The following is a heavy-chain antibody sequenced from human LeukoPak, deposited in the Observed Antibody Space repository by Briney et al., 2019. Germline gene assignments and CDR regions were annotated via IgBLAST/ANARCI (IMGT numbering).Heavy chain of an antibody. CDR1: GFTFSSYE. J-gene: IGHJ4*02. CDR3: ARKTVMAY. D-gene: IGHD4-11*01. Sequence: GGSLRLSCAASGFTFSSYEMNWVRQAPGKGLEWVSYISSSGSDIFYADSVKGRFTISRDNAKNSMYLQMNSLRVEDTAVYYCARKTVMAYWGQGTLVTVSS. V-gene: IGHV3-48*03. CDR2: ISSSGSDI.